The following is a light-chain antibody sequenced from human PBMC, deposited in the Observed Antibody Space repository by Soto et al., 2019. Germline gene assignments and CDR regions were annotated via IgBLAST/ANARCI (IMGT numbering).Light chain of an antibody. J-gene: IGLJ2*01. V-gene: IGLV2-23*03. CDR1: SSDVGSYNL. CDR2: EGS. CDR3: CSYAGSSTFHVV. Sequence: QSALTQPASVSGSPGQSITISCTGTSSDVGSYNLVSWYQQHPGKAPKLMIYEGSKRPSGVSNRFSGSKSGNTASLTISGLQAEDEAGYYCCSYAGSSTFHVVFGGGTKVTAL.